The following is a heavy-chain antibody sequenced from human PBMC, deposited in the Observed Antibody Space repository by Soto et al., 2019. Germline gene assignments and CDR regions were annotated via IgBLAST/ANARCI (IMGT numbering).Heavy chain of an antibody. V-gene: IGHV3-7*03. J-gene: IGHJ4*02. CDR2: INQDGTLK. CDR3: ARWQSSGWYLDI. Sequence: EVQLVESGGGLVQPGGSLRLSCAASGLTFSNYWMSWVRQAPGKGLEWVASINQDGTLKYYVDSVKGRFTISRDNAQNSFFLQMISLRGEDTAVYYCARWQSSGWYLDIWGQGTLLSVSS. D-gene: IGHD6-19*01. CDR1: GLTFSNYW.